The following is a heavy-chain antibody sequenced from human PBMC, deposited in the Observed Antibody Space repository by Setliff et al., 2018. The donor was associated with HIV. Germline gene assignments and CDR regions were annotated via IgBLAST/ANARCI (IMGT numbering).Heavy chain of an antibody. D-gene: IGHD3-10*01. J-gene: IGHJ5*02. Sequence: PGGSLRLSCAASGFIFSNARMNWVRQVPGKGLEWVSYISSSGATIYYADSVKGRFTISRDNVENSLFLQMDSLRAEDTAVYYCARWVTMVRGAIMEAWLDPWGQGTLVTVSS. CDR3: ARWVTMVRGAIMEAWLDP. CDR2: ISSSGATI. CDR1: GFIFSNAR. V-gene: IGHV3-48*01.